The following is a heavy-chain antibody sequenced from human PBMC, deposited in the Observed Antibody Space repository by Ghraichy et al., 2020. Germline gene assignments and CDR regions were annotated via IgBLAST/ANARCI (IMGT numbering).Heavy chain of an antibody. Sequence: LSLTCAASGFTFSSYGMHWVRQAPGKGLEWVTVIWYDGSNKYYADSVKGRFTISRDNSKNTLYLQMNSLRAEDTAVYYCARDFVNRAARPRGYFDYWGQGTLVTVSS. D-gene: IGHD6-6*01. J-gene: IGHJ4*02. V-gene: IGHV3-33*01. CDR1: GFTFSSYG. CDR3: ARDFVNRAARPRGYFDY. CDR2: IWYDGSNK.